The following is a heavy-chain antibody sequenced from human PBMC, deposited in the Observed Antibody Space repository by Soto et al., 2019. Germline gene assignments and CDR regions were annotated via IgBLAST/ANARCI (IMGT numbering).Heavy chain of an antibody. J-gene: IGHJ3*02. CDR3: AKDKEYSSSSDAFDI. D-gene: IGHD6-6*01. V-gene: IGHV3-23*01. CDR1: GFTFSSYA. CDR2: ISGSGGST. Sequence: GGSLRLSCAASGFTFSSYAMSWVRQAPGKGLEWVSAISGSGGSTYYADSVKGRFTISRDNSKNTLYLQMNSLRAEDKALYYCAKDKEYSSSSDAFDIWGQGTMVTVSS.